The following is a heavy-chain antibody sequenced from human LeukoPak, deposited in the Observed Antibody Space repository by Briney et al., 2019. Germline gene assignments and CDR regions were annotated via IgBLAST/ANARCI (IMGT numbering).Heavy chain of an antibody. Sequence: SETLSLTCTGSGDSFTSVTDYWAWLRQPPGKGLEWIASGDYSGGTYYNPSLESRVAISADMSKKQISLKLASVTGADTAVYYCAGERGEEYSSGWYKTNFFYNWGQGIRVTVSS. CDR2: GDYSGGT. CDR3: AGERGEEYSSGWYKTNFFYN. D-gene: IGHD6-19*01. V-gene: IGHV4-39*07. CDR1: GDSFTSVTDY. J-gene: IGHJ4*02.